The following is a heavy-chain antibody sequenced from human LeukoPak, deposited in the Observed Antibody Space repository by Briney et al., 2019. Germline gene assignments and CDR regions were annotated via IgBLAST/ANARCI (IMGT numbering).Heavy chain of an antibody. D-gene: IGHD1-14*01. CDR1: GGSFSGYY. CDR3: ARVTVVPVVREYYYYYYYMDV. V-gene: IGHV4-34*01. Sequence: PSETLSLACAVYGGSFSGYYWGWIRQPPGKGLEWIGSIYYSGSTYYNPSLKSRVTISVDTSKNQFSLKLRSVTAADTAVYYCARVTVVPVVREYYYYYYYMDVWGKGTTVTVSS. CDR2: IYYSGST. J-gene: IGHJ6*03.